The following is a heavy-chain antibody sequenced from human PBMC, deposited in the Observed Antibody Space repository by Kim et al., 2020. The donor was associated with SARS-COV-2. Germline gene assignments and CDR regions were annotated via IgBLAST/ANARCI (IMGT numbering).Heavy chain of an antibody. V-gene: IGHV1-3*01. D-gene: IGHD3-22*01. CDR2: INAGNGNT. J-gene: IGHJ3*02. Sequence: ASVKVSCKASGYTFTSYAMHWVRQAPGQRLEWMGWINAGNGNTKYSQKFQGRVTITRDTSASTAYMELSSLRSEDTAVYYCARGGYYDSSGYYYPVAFDIWGQGTMVTVSS. CDR3: ARGGYYDSSGYYYPVAFDI. CDR1: GYTFTSYA.